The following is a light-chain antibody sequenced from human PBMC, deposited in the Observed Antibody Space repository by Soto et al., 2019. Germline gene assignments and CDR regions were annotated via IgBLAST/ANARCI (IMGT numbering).Light chain of an antibody. CDR1: QSVGSY. CDR3: QQRSNWPLGT. CDR2: DAS. Sequence: EIVLTQSPATLSLSPGERATLSCRASQSVGSYLAWYQQKPGQAPRLLIYDASNRATGIPARFSGSGSGTDFTLTISTLEPEDYAVYYCQQRSNWPLGTFGPGTKVEIK. J-gene: IGKJ3*01. V-gene: IGKV3-11*01.